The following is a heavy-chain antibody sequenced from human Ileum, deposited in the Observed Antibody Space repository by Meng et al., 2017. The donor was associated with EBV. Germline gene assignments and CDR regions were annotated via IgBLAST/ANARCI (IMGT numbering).Heavy chain of an antibody. CDR1: GGSISSSNYY. CDR2: IYNSGST. J-gene: IGHJ2*01. V-gene: IGHV4-30-4*01. Sequence: QVQLQEVGPGLVKPSQTLSLPCTVSGGSISSSNYYWSWIRQPPGKGLEWSGHIYNSGSTYYNPSLKSRITISVDTSKNQFSLKLSSVTAADTAVYYCARGQKGYFDLWGRGTLVTVSS. CDR3: ARGQKGYFDL.